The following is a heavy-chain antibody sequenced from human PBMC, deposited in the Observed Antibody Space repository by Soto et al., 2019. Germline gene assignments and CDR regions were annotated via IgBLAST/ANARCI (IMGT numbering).Heavy chain of an antibody. CDR1: GGSISSSSYY. V-gene: IGHV4-39*01. Sequence: NPSETLSLTCTVSGGSISSSSYYWGWIRQPPGKGLEWIGSIYYSGSTYYNPSLKSRVTISVDTSKNQFSLKLSSVTAADTAVYYCARPDYDILTGYHNWFDPWGQGTLVTVSS. D-gene: IGHD3-9*01. CDR2: IYYSGST. J-gene: IGHJ5*02. CDR3: ARPDYDILTGYHNWFDP.